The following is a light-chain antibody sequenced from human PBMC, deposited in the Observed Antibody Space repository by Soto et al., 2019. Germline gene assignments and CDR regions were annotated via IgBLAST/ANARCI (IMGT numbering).Light chain of an antibody. Sequence: EIVLTQSPGSLSLSPRERATRSCRASQSVSNNHLAWYQQKPGQAPRLLIYGASRRATGIPDRFSGSGSGTEFTLTISRLEPEDFAVDYCQQYGSSTYTFGQGTKVEIK. J-gene: IGKJ2*01. CDR1: QSVSNNH. V-gene: IGKV3-20*01. CDR3: QQYGSSTYT. CDR2: GAS.